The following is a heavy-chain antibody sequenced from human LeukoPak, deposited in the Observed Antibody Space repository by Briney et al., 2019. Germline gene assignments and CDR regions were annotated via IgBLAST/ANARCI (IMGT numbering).Heavy chain of an antibody. CDR2: ISGSGGST. J-gene: IGHJ4*02. CDR3: ATLEALGYCSSTSCPQSVY. Sequence: GGSLRLSRAASGFTFSSYAISWVRQAPRKGLEWVSAISGSGGSTYYADSVKGRFTISRDNSKNTLYLQMNSLRAEDRAVYYCATLEALGYCSSTSCPQSVYWGQGTLVTVSS. V-gene: IGHV3-23*01. CDR1: GFTFSSYA. D-gene: IGHD2-2*01.